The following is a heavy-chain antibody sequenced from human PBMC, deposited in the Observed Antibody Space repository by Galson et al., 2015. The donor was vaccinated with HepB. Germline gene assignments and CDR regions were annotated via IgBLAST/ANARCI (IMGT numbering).Heavy chain of an antibody. V-gene: IGHV3-21*01. CDR3: ARVPREDYSGNSELDY. D-gene: IGHD4-23*01. CDR1: GFTFSSYS. J-gene: IGHJ4*02. CDR2: ISSSSIYI. Sequence: SLRLSCAASGFTFSSYSMNWVRQAPGKGLEWVSSISSSSIYIYYADSVKGRFTISRDNAKNSLYLQMNSLRAEDTAVYYCARVPREDYSGNSELDYWGQGTLVTVSS.